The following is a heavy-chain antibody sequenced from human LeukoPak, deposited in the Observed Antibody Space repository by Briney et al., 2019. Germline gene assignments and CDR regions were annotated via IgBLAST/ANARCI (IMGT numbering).Heavy chain of an antibody. CDR1: GFTFSSYW. V-gene: IGHV3-7*03. CDR2: IKQDGSEK. Sequence: PGGSLRLSCAASGFTFSSYWMSWVRQAPGKGLGWVANIKQDGSEKYYVDSVKGRFTISRDNAKNSLYLQMNSLRAEDTAVYYCAKAMVRGAIFDYWGQGTLATVSS. CDR3: AKAMVRGAIFDY. J-gene: IGHJ4*02. D-gene: IGHD3-10*01.